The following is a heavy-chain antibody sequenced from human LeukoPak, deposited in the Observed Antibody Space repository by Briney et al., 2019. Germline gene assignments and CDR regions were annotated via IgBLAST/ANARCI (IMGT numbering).Heavy chain of an antibody. CDR2: IYSGGST. CDR3: ARDRPSYCSSTSCYPYYYYYYMDV. J-gene: IGHJ6*03. V-gene: IGHV3-66*02. Sequence: GGSLRLSXAASGFTVSSNYMSWVRQAPGKGLGWASVIYSGGSTYYADSVKGRFTISRDNSKNTLYLQMNSLRAEDTAVYYCARDRPSYCSSTSCYPYYYYYYMDVWGKGTTVTVSS. D-gene: IGHD2-2*01. CDR1: GFTVSSNY.